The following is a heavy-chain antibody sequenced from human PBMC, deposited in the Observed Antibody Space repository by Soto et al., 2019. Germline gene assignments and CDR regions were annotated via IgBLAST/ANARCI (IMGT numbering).Heavy chain of an antibody. V-gene: IGHV3-9*01. J-gene: IGHJ6*02. CDR3: AKDHSSSWPRVMDV. Sequence: EVQLVESGGGLVQPGRSLRLSCAASGFTFDDYAMHWVRQAPGKGLEWVSGISWNSGSIGYADSVKGRFTISRDNAKNSLYLQMNSLRAEDTALYYCAKDHSSSWPRVMDVWGPGTTVTVSS. CDR1: GFTFDDYA. CDR2: ISWNSGSI. D-gene: IGHD6-13*01.